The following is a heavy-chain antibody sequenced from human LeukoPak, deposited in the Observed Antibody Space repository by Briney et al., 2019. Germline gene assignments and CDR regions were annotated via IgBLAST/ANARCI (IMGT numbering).Heavy chain of an antibody. Sequence: ASVKVSCKASGYTFTSYGISWVRQAPAQGLEGMGWISAYNGNTNYAQKLQGRVTMTTDTSTSTAYMELRSLRSDDTAVYYCARATSLDAAILRDYYYGMDVWGKGTTVTVSS. CDR1: GYTFTSYG. CDR3: ARATSLDAAILRDYYYGMDV. V-gene: IGHV1-18*04. CDR2: ISAYNGNT. J-gene: IGHJ6*04. D-gene: IGHD5-18*01.